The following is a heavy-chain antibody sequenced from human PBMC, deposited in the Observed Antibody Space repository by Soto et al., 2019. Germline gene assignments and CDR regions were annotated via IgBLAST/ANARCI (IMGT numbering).Heavy chain of an antibody. D-gene: IGHD3-3*01. CDR2: ISGSGGST. CDR3: ARPDDFWSGYDS. CDR1: GFTFSSSA. V-gene: IGHV3-23*01. J-gene: IGHJ4*02. Sequence: LRLSCAASGFTFSSSAMSWVRQAPGKGLEWVSAISGSGGSTYYADSVKGRFTISRDNSKNTLYLQMNSLRAEDTAVYYCARPDDFWSGYDSWGQGTLVTVSS.